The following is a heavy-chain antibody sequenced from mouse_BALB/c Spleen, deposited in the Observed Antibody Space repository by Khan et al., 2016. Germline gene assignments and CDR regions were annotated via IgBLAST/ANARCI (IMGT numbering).Heavy chain of an antibody. J-gene: IGHJ2*01. Sequence: QVQLQQSGAELARPGASVKMSCKASGYTFTIYTMHWVKQRPGQGLEWIGYINPSSGYTNYNQKFKDKATLTADKSSSTAYMQLSSLTSEDSAVYYCARSSRMGDNYFFDFWGQGTTLTVSS. D-gene: IGHD1-3*01. CDR1: GYTFTIYT. CDR3: ARSSRMGDNYFFDF. V-gene: IGHV1-4*01. CDR2: INPSSGYT.